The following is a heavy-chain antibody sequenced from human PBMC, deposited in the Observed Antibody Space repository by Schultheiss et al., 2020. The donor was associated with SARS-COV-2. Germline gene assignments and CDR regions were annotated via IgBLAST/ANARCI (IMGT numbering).Heavy chain of an antibody. V-gene: IGHV4-4*02. J-gene: IGHJ4*02. CDR2: IYYSGST. D-gene: IGHD3-22*01. CDR1: GGSISSSNW. CDR3: ASHPTYYYDSSGYLFDY. Sequence: SETLSLTCAVSGGSISSSNWWSWVRQPPGKGLEWIGYIYYSGSTNYNPSLKSRVTISVDTSKNQFSLKLSSVTAADTAVYYCASHPTYYYDSSGYLFDYWGQGTLVTVSS.